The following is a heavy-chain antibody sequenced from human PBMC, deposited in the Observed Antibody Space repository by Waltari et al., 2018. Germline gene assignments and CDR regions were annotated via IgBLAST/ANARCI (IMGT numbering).Heavy chain of an antibody. CDR1: GYTFTGYY. CDR3: ARDWGYYSDTSGYPSNWFGP. J-gene: IGHJ5*02. D-gene: IGHD3-22*01. Sequence: QVQLVQSGAEVKKPGASVKVSCKASGYTFTGYYFPWVRQAPGQGLEWMGRVNPNTGDTTYAQEFQGRVTRTRETSSSTAYMELTSLRSEDTAVYYCARDWGYYSDTSGYPSNWFGPWGQGTLVTVSS. CDR2: VNPNTGDT. V-gene: IGHV1-2*06.